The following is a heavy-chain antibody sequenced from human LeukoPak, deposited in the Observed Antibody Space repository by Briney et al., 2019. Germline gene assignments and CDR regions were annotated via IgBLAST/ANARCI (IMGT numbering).Heavy chain of an antibody. CDR2: IYSGGST. D-gene: IGHD6-19*01. CDR3: AKSMYSSGWYSV. J-gene: IGHJ4*02. CDR1: GFTVSSNY. Sequence: HLGGSLRLSFAASGFTVSSNYMSWVRQAPGKGLEWVSVIYSGGSTYYADSVKGRFTISRDNSKNTLYLQMNSLRAEDTAVYYCAKSMYSSGWYSVWGQGTLVTVSS. V-gene: IGHV3-53*01.